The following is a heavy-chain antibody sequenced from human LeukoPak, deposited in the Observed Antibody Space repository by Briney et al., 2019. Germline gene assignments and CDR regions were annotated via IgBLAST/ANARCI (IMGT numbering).Heavy chain of an antibody. CDR3: ARDLLVTTVTPRINWFDP. CDR1: GYTFTSYG. D-gene: IGHD4-17*01. J-gene: IGHJ5*02. CDR2: ISAYNGNT. Sequence: GASVKVSCKASGYTFTSYGISWVRQAPGQGLEWMGWISAYNGNTNYAQKLQGRVTMTTDTSTSTAYMELRSLRSDDTAVYYCARDLLVTTVTPRINWFDPWGQGTLVTVFS. V-gene: IGHV1-18*01.